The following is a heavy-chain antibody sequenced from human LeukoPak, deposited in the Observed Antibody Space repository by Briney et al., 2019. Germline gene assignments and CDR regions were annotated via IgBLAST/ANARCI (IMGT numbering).Heavy chain of an antibody. D-gene: IGHD1-26*01. V-gene: IGHV3-30*02. CDR2: IRYDGNNK. CDR3: AREGWDLNALDI. J-gene: IGHJ3*02. Sequence: GGSLRLSCAASGFSFSSYGMHWVRQAPGKGLEWVAFIRYDGNNKYYADSVKGRFTISRDNSKNTLYVQMNSLKNEDTAVYYCAREGWDLNALDIWGQGTMVTVSP. CDR1: GFSFSSYG.